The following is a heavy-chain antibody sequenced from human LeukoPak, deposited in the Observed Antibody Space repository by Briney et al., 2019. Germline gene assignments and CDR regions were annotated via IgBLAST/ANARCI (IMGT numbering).Heavy chain of an antibody. D-gene: IGHD6-19*01. CDR2: IYYSGST. CDR1: GGSISSYY. J-gene: IGHJ5*02. CDR3: ARRGGGSGRMYNWFDP. V-gene: IGHV4-59*08. Sequence: KPSETLSLTCTVSGGSISSYYWSWIRQPPGKGLEWIGYIYYSGSTNYNPSLKSRVTISVDTSKNQFSLKPSSVTAADTAVYYCARRGGGSGRMYNWFDPWGQGTLVTVSS.